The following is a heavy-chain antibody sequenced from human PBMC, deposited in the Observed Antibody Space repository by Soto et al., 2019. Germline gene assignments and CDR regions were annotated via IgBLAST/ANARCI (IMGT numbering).Heavy chain of an antibody. D-gene: IGHD6-19*01. V-gene: IGHV1-3*05. CDR2: INAGNGNT. CDR3: ARAVAVAADFDY. CDR1: GYTFTGYA. J-gene: IGHJ4*02. Sequence: QVQVVQSGAEEKKPGASVKVSCTASGYTFTGYAMHWVRQAPGQRLEWMGWINAGNGNTKYSQKFQGRVTITRDTSAGTAYMELSSLRSEDTAVYYCARAVAVAADFDYWGQGTLVTVSS.